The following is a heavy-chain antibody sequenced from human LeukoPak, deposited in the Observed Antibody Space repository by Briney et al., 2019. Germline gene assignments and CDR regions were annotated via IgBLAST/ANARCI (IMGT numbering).Heavy chain of an antibody. CDR1: GGSISSYY. V-gene: IGHV4-59*12. D-gene: IGHD3-22*01. CDR3: ARGDYDSSDYLYYFDP. Sequence: SETLSLTCTVSGGSISSYYWSWIRQPPGKGLEWIGYIYYSGSTDYNPSLKSRVTISVDTATNQFSLKVRSVTAADTAVYYCARGDYDSSDYLYYFDPWGQGTPVTVSS. J-gene: IGHJ4*02. CDR2: IYYSGST.